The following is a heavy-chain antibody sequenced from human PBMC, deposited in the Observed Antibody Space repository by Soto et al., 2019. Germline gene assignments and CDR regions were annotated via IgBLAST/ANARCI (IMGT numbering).Heavy chain of an antibody. Sequence: EVQLVESGGGLVQPGGSLRLSCAASGFTSSDHNMDWVRQAPGKGLEWVGRSRDKANSYTTQYAASVRGRFTISRDDSKNSLYLQMNSLKTEDTAVYYCARTPQSGNDFHVWCQGTTVAVSS. V-gene: IGHV3-72*01. CDR2: SRDKANSYTT. CDR3: ARTPQSGNDFHV. CDR1: GFTSSDHN. J-gene: IGHJ6*02. D-gene: IGHD3-3*01.